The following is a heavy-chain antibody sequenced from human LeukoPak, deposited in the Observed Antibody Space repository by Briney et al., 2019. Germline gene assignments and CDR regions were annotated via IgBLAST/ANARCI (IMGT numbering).Heavy chain of an antibody. V-gene: IGHV3-30*18. CDR2: ISHDGGRP. J-gene: IGHJ3*02. Sequence: GGSLRLSCAASGFTFSSYGMHWVRQAPGKGLEWVAVISHDGGRPSYADSVKGRFTISRDNSKNTLYLQMSSLGPEDTAVYYCAKGRTIWWWFDASAIWGQETMVTVSS. CDR3: AKGRTIWWWFDASAI. CDR1: GFTFSSYG. D-gene: IGHD2-21*01.